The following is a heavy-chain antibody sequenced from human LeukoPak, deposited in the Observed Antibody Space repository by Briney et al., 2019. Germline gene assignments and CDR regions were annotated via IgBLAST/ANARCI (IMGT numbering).Heavy chain of an antibody. Sequence: PSETLSLTCTVSGGSISSYYWSWIRQPPGKGLEWIGYIYYSGSTNYNPSLKSRVTISVDTSKNQFSLKLSSVTAADTAVYYCARDNTYYYDSSGYYKDNWFDPWGQGTLVTVSS. CDR2: IYYSGST. CDR1: GGSISSYY. CDR3: ARDNTYYYDSSGYYKDNWFDP. D-gene: IGHD3-22*01. J-gene: IGHJ5*02. V-gene: IGHV4-59*01.